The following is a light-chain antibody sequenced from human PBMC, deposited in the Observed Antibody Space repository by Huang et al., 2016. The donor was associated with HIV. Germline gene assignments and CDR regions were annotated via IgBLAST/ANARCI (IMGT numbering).Light chain of an antibody. CDR2: DAS. Sequence: EVVMTQSPVTLSVSPGERATRSCRASQSVNNKLAWFQQKPGQAPRLLIHDASIRATGIPARFSGSGSGTEFTLTISSLQSEDFAVYYCQQYNNWPPWTFGQGTKVEIK. V-gene: IGKV3-15*01. CDR1: QSVNNK. J-gene: IGKJ1*01. CDR3: QQYNNWPPWT.